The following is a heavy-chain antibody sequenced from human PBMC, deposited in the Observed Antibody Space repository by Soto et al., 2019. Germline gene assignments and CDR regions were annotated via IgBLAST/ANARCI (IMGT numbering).Heavy chain of an antibody. CDR2: IKQDGSET. D-gene: IGHD4-4*01. CDR1: GFTFSSYW. V-gene: IGHV3-7*01. Sequence: GGSLRLSCAASGFTFSSYWMSWVRQAPGKGLEWVANIKQDGSETYYVDSVKGRFTISRDNAKNSRYLQMNSLRAEDTAVYYCARAKDDYSNYRKWFDPWGQGTLVTVSS. CDR3: ARAKDDYSNYRKWFDP. J-gene: IGHJ5*02.